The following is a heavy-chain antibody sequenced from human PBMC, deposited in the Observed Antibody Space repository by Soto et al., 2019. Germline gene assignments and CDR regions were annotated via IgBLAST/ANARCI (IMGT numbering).Heavy chain of an antibody. J-gene: IGHJ5*02. V-gene: IGHV1-69*13. CDR3: ARDDGPYYYGSGSYHNWFDP. Sequence: SVKVSCKASGGTFSSYAISWVRQAPGQGLEWMGGIIPIFGTANYAQKFQGRVTITADESTSTAYMELSSLRSEDTAVYYCARDDGPYYYGSGSYHNWFDPWGQGTLVTVS. CDR2: IIPIFGTA. CDR1: GGTFSSYA. D-gene: IGHD3-10*01.